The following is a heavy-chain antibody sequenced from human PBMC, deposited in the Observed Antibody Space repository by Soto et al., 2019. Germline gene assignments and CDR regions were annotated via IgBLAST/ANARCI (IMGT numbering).Heavy chain of an antibody. CDR3: ARSVFP. J-gene: IGHJ5*02. CDR1: GGSISTGGYY. V-gene: IGHV4-31*03. Sequence: QVQLQESGPGLEKPSQTVSLTCTVYGGSISTGGYYWNWIRQHPAKGLEWIGYFYYSGSTYYNPSLKSRVTISVNTSKNQFSLKLSSVTAADTAVYYCARSVFPWGQGTLVTVSS. CDR2: FYYSGST.